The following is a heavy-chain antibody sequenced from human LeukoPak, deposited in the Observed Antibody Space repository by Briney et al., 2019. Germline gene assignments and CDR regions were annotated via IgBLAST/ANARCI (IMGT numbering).Heavy chain of an antibody. CDR1: GDSINSRSYY. CDR2: IYHSEST. Sequence: SSETLSLTCAVSGDSINSRSYYWAWIRQPPGKGLEWIGSIYHSESTYYNPSLKSRVTISLDTSKNQFSLRLSSLTAADTAVYYCARDRLSLGAFEIWGQGTMVTVSS. D-gene: IGHD7-27*01. CDR3: ARDRLSLGAFEI. V-gene: IGHV4-39*07. J-gene: IGHJ3*02.